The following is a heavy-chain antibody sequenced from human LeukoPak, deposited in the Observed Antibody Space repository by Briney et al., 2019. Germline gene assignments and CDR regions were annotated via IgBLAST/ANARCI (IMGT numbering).Heavy chain of an antibody. Sequence: SETMSLTCTVSGRSISSSSYYWGWIRQPPGKGLEGIGSIYYSGSTYYNPSLKSRVTISVDTSKNQFSLKLSSVTAADTAVYYCARYCSGGSCYADAFDIWGQGTMVTVSS. CDR2: IYYSGST. CDR1: GRSISSSSYY. V-gene: IGHV4-39*01. D-gene: IGHD2-15*01. J-gene: IGHJ3*02. CDR3: ARYCSGGSCYADAFDI.